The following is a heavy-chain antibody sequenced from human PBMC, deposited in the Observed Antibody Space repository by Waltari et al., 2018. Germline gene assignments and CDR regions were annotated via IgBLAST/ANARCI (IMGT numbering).Heavy chain of an antibody. Sequence: QVQLQESGPGLVKSSETLSLTCDVSGDSISSGFYWVWIRRPPGKGPEWIGSVYHNGKAFYHPPLESRVTMSVDTSKRHFSLGLISVTAADTAVYYCARATCSHGGCSMYYFYYYMDVWGKGTTVTVSS. CDR1: GDSISSGFY. CDR2: VYHNGKA. D-gene: IGHD5-18*01. CDR3: ARATCSHGGCSMYYFYYYMDV. V-gene: IGHV4-38-2*01. J-gene: IGHJ6*03.